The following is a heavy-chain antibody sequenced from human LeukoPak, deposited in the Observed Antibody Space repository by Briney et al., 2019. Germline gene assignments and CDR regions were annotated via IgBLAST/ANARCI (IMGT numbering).Heavy chain of an antibody. CDR1: GFTFSSNG. V-gene: IGHV3-23*01. Sequence: GGSLRLSCAASGFTFSSNGMNWVRQAPGKGLEWVSGISGSGDSTYFADSVKGRFTISRDNSKNTLYLQMNSLRAEDTAVYYCAEFAGTGSWGPGTLVTVSS. CDR3: AEFAGTGS. CDR2: ISGSGDST. J-gene: IGHJ5*02.